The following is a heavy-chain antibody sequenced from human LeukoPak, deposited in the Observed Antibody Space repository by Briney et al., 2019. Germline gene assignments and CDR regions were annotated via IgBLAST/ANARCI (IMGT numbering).Heavy chain of an antibody. CDR1: GFTFSSYS. J-gene: IGHJ4*02. Sequence: GGSLRLSCAASGFTFSSYSRKWVRQAPGKGLEWVSSISSSSSYIYYADSVKGRFTISRDNAKNSLYLQMNSLRAEDTAVYYCARGKVTTTGFLYYWGQGTLVTVSS. CDR2: ISSSSSYI. D-gene: IGHD4-17*01. V-gene: IGHV3-21*01. CDR3: ARGKVTTTGFLYY.